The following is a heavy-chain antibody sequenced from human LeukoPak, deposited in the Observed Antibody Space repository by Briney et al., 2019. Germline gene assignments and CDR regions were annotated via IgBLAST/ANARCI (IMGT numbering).Heavy chain of an antibody. Sequence: GGSLRLSCAASGFTFSSYAMSWVRQAPGKGLEWVSAISGSGGSTYYADSVKGRFTISRDNSKNTLYLQMNSLRAEDTAVYYCAKGGAYDILTGYYRVAWGRYFDYWGQGTLVTVSS. D-gene: IGHD3-9*01. J-gene: IGHJ4*02. CDR3: AKGGAYDILTGYYRVAWGRYFDY. CDR1: GFTFSSYA. V-gene: IGHV3-23*01. CDR2: ISGSGGST.